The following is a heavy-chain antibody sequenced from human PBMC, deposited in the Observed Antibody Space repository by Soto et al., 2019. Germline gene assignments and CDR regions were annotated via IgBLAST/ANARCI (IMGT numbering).Heavy chain of an antibody. Sequence: ASVKVSCKASGYTFTGYYMHWVRQAPGQGLEWMGWINPNSGGTNYAQKCQGRVTMTRDTSISTAYMELSRLRSDDTAVYYCARESASGIAVAGVDYWGQGTLVTVSS. D-gene: IGHD6-19*01. V-gene: IGHV1-2*02. J-gene: IGHJ4*02. CDR2: INPNSGGT. CDR3: ARESASGIAVAGVDY. CDR1: GYTFTGYY.